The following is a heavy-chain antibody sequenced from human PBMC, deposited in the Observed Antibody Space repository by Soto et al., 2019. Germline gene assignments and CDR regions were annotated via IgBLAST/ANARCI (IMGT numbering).Heavy chain of an antibody. J-gene: IGHJ4*02. CDR3: ARYTAAGTKVFDY. CDR2: INHSGST. D-gene: IGHD6-13*01. Sequence: QVQLQQWGAGLLKPSETLSLTCAVYGGSFSGYYWSWIRQPPGKGLEWIGEINHSGSTNYNPSLKSRVTISVDTSKNQFSLKLSSVTAADTAVYYCARYTAAGTKVFDYWGQGTLVNVSS. CDR1: GGSFSGYY. V-gene: IGHV4-34*01.